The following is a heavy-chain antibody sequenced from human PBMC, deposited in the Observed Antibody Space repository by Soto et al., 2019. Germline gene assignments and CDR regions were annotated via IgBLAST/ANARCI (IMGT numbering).Heavy chain of an antibody. V-gene: IGHV3-23*01. CDR3: AKADGEQWLLPHLDK. J-gene: IGHJ4*02. CDR2: ISCCGGSM. CDR1: GFNFKKFA. Sequence: EVQLLESGGGVVQPGGSLRLSCVASGFNFKKFAMSWVRQAPGEGLEWVSGISCCGGSMSYADSVKGRFSIARDDSTNTLSLQMNNLRVEDTAQYYCAKADGEQWLLPHLDKWGEGTLVTVS. D-gene: IGHD6-19*01.